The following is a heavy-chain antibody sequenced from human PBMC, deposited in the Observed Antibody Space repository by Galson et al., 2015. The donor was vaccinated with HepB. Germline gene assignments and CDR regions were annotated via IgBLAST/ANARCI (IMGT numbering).Heavy chain of an antibody. Sequence: SLRLSCAASGFTFDDYAMHWVRQAPGKGLEWVSGISWNSGSIGYADSVKGRFTISRDNAKNSLYLQMNSLRAEDTALYYCAKDIQYSSSSCYFDYWGQGTLVTVSS. CDR2: ISWNSGSI. V-gene: IGHV3-9*01. D-gene: IGHD6-6*01. J-gene: IGHJ4*02. CDR3: AKDIQYSSSSCYFDY. CDR1: GFTFDDYA.